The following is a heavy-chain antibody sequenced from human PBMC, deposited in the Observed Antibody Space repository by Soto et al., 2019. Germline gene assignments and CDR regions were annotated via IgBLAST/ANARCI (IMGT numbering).Heavy chain of an antibody. J-gene: IGHJ4*02. CDR1: CASITSTPYF. V-gene: IGHV4-39*01. CDR3: AKNRPRTGRFDY. CDR2: IYYSGKT. Sequence: SETLSPTFPLSCASITSTPYFWAWVRQPPGKGLEWAGSIYYSGKTHYNPSLKNRVTISVDRSKNRFYLQMTSVTVADTAVYYCAKNRPRTGRFDYWGQRTLVTGSS.